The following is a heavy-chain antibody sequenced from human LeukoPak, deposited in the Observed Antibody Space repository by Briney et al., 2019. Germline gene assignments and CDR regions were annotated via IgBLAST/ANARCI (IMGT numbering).Heavy chain of an antibody. CDR3: ARALAGSVDY. V-gene: IGHV3-7*03. CDR1: GFTFSDYY. J-gene: IGHJ4*02. D-gene: IGHD3-10*01. Sequence: GGSLRLSCAASGFTFSDYYMSWIRQAPGKGLEWVANIKQDGSEKYYVDSVKGRFTISRDNAKNSLYLQMNSLRAEDTAVYYCARALAGSVDYWGQGTLVTVSS. CDR2: IKQDGSEK.